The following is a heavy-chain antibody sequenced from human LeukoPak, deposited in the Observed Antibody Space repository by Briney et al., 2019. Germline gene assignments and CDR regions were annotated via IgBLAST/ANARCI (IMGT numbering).Heavy chain of an antibody. CDR2: IAGRAGGGAK. V-gene: IGHV3-15*04. CDR3: TTEGEQMESSGFDY. CDR1: GFTVSSNY. J-gene: IGHJ4*02. Sequence: GGSLRLSCAASGFTVSSNYMSWVRQAPGEGLEWIGRIAGRAGGGAKDYAKSVRGRFSISRDDSKNTLHLQMNNLKTEDTAVYYCTTEGEQMESSGFDYWGQETPVTVSS. D-gene: IGHD3-10*01.